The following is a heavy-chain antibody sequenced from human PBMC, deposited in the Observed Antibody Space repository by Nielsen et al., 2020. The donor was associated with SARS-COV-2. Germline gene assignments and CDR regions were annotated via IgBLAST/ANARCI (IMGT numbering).Heavy chain of an antibody. Sequence: ASVKVSCKGSGYIFVNYAIHWVRKAPGQRPEWMGWINAVSGNTEYSQKFQGRLTITRDTSASAAYMELSSLGSEDTAVYYCARDGVSYSSSWPDAFDIWGQGTLVTVSS. V-gene: IGHV1-3*01. J-gene: IGHJ3*02. CDR2: INAVSGNT. CDR3: ARDGVSYSSSWPDAFDI. CDR1: GYIFVNYA. D-gene: IGHD6-13*01.